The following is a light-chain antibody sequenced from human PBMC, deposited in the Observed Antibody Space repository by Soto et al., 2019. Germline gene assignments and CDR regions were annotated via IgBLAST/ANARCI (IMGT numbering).Light chain of an antibody. CDR3: QQYNNWWT. Sequence: EIVMTQSPATLSVSPGERATLSCRASQSVSSNLAWYQQKPGQAPRLLIYGASTRATGIPARFSGSGSGTEFTLTISSLPSEDFAVYYCQQYNNWWTFGQGTTVEIK. CDR1: QSVSSN. J-gene: IGKJ1*01. V-gene: IGKV3-15*01. CDR2: GAS.